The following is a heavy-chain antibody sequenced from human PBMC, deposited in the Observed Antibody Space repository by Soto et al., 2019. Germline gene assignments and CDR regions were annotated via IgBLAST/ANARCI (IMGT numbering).Heavy chain of an antibody. D-gene: IGHD3-10*01. Sequence: QVQLVQSGAEVKKPGASVTVSCKTSGYTFSNYGINWVRHAPGQGLEWMGWISGYNGNTNYAQTDKGTVTMTTDTSKGKISMELKSMKSDDTAIYYCSRFIMVGCWFDPNYYNGIDVWGQGTTVTVSS. CDR3: SRFIMVGCWFDPNYYNGIDV. CDR1: GYTFSNYG. J-gene: IGHJ6*02. CDR2: ISGYNGNT. V-gene: IGHV1-18*01.